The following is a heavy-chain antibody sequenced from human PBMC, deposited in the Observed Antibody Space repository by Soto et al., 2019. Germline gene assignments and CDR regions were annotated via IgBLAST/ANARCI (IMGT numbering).Heavy chain of an antibody. CDR3: ATGIKALVRSWYFDL. J-gene: IGHJ2*01. CDR2: IYSSGNI. V-gene: IGHV3-53*02. CDR1: GLSVSSNY. D-gene: IGHD5-18*01. Sequence: EVQLVETGGDMIQPGGSLRLSCAASGLSVSSNYMSWVRQAPGRGLEWVSVIYSSGNIYYRDSVKCRFTISRDNSKNTLYLQINSLRDEDTAVYYCATGIKALVRSWYFDLWGRGTLVTVSS.